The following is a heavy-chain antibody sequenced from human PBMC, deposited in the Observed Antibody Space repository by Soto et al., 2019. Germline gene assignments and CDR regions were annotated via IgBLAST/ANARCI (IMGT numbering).Heavy chain of an antibody. CDR1: DGSISSSSYY. CDR3: AREMGGSIDY. V-gene: IGHV4-39*01. Sequence: QLQLQESGPGLVKPSETLSLTCTVSDGSISSSSYYWGWIRQPPGKGLEWIGTIYHSGSTYYKPSLKSRVTISVDTSKNQFSLKLNSVTAADTAIYYCAREMGGSIDYWGQGTLVTVSS. D-gene: IGHD1-26*01. CDR2: IYHSGST. J-gene: IGHJ4*02.